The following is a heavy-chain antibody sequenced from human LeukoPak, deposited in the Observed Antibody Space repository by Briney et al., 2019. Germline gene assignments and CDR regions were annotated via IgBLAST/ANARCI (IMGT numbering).Heavy chain of an antibody. CDR3: ARDRGEMATTPYFDY. CDR2: INPNSGGT. J-gene: IGHJ4*02. Sequence: ASVKVSCKASGYTFTGYYMHWVRQAPGQGLEWMGWINPNSGGTNYAQKFQGRVTMTRDTSISTAYMELSRLGSDDTAVYYCARDRGEMATTPYFDYWGQGTLVTVSS. CDR1: GYTFTGYY. V-gene: IGHV1-2*02. D-gene: IGHD5-24*01.